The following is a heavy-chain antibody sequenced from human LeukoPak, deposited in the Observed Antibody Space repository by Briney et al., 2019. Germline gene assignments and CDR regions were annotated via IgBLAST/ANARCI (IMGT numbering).Heavy chain of an antibody. J-gene: IGHJ6*02. V-gene: IGHV3-23*01. CDR2: ISGSGGST. Sequence: GSLRLSCAASGFTFISYAMSWVRQAPGKGLEWVSAISGSGGSTYYADSVKGRFTISRDNSKNTPYLQMNSLRAEDTAVYYCAKCPRLLWFGVYGMDVWGQGTTVTVSS. CDR3: AKCPRLLWFGVYGMDV. D-gene: IGHD3-10*01. CDR1: GFTFISYA.